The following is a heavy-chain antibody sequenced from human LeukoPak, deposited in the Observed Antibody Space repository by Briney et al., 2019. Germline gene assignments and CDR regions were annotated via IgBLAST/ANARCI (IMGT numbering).Heavy chain of an antibody. D-gene: IGHD2-2*01. V-gene: IGHV3-48*03. J-gene: IGHJ5*02. CDR3: ARGPQHVVVPAATWFDP. CDR2: ISSSGSTI. Sequence: GGSLRLSCAASGFTFSTYEMNWVRQAPGKGLEWVSYISSSGSTIYYADSVKARFTISRDNAKNSLYLQMNSLRAEDTAVYYCARGPQHVVVPAATWFDPWGQGILVTVSS. CDR1: GFTFSTYE.